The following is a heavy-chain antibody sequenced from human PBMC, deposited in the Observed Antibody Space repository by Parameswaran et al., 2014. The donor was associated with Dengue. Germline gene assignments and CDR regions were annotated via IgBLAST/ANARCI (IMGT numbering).Heavy chain of an antibody. D-gene: IGHD5-24*01. V-gene: IGHV4-59*08. Sequence: GSLRLSCTVSGGSISSYYWSWIRQPPGKGLEWIGYIYYMGAPTTTPPSKSRVTISVDTSKNQFSLKLSSVTAADTAVYYCARHRDGYTLNWYFDLWGRGTLVTVSS. J-gene: IGHJ2*01. CDR1: GGSISSYY. CDR2: IYYMGAP. CDR3: ARHRDGYTLNWYFDL.